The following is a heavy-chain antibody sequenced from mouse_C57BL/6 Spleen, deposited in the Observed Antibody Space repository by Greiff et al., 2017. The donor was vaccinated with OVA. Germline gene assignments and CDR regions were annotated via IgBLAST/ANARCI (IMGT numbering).Heavy chain of an antibody. CDR3: ASSAQATFDY. V-gene: IGHV14-3*01. CDR1: GFYIKNTY. CDR2: IDPANGNH. Sequence: VQLQQSVAELVRPGASVKLSCTASGFYIKNTYMHWVKQRPEKGLEWIGRIDPANGNHKYAPMISGKATITADTSSNTAYRQLSSLTSEDTAIYYCASSAQATFDYWGQGTTLTVSS. D-gene: IGHD3-2*02. J-gene: IGHJ2*01.